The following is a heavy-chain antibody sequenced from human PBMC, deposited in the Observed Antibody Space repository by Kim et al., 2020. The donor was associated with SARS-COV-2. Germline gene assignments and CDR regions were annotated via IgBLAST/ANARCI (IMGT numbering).Heavy chain of an antibody. CDR1: GFTFDDYA. J-gene: IGHJ5*02. CDR2: ISWNSGSI. CDR3: AKDSRSGYCSGGSCWGWFDP. Sequence: GGSLRLSCAASGFTFDDYAMHWVRQAPGKGLEWVSGISWNSGSIGYADSVKGRFTISRDNAKNSLYLQMNSLRAEDTALYYCAKDSRSGYCSGGSCWGWFDPWGQGTLVTVSS. D-gene: IGHD2-15*01. V-gene: IGHV3-9*01.